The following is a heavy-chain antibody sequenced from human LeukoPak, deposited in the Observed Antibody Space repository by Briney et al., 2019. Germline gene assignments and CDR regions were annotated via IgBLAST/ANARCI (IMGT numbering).Heavy chain of an antibody. CDR1: GGSITDYH. Sequence: SETLSLTCTVSGGSITDYHWIWIRQPAGKGLEWIGRLYTSGSTNYNPSLKSRVTISVDTSKNQFSLKLSSVTAADTAVYYCARGRVAVSFYYYYMDVWGKGTTVTISS. D-gene: IGHD6-19*01. V-gene: IGHV4-4*07. CDR3: ARGRVAVSFYYYYMDV. J-gene: IGHJ6*03. CDR2: LYTSGST.